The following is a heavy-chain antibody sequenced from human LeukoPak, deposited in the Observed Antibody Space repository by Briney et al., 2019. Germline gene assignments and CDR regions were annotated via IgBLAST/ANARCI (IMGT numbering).Heavy chain of an antibody. Sequence: GRSLRLSCAASGFTFSSYAMHWVRQAPGKGLEWVAVISYDGSNKYYADSVKGRFTISRDNSKNTLYLQMNSLRAEDTAVYYCTRVGNYYDSSGYLPNWFDPWGQGTLVTVSS. CDR3: TRVGNYYDSSGYLPNWFDP. J-gene: IGHJ5*02. V-gene: IGHV3-30-3*01. D-gene: IGHD3-22*01. CDR1: GFTFSSYA. CDR2: ISYDGSNK.